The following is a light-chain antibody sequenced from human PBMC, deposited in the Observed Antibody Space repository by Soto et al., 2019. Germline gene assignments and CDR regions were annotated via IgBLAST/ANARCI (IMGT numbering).Light chain of an antibody. Sequence: IMMTQSAVTLSVSPRERTTLSCRASQSVSSNLAWYQQIRGQAPRVRIYGAPTRATGIPARFSGSESGTEFALTIFGVQSEDFACYYCQESTSLPSTF. CDR3: QESTSLPST. J-gene: IGKJ5*01. V-gene: IGKV3-15*01. CDR2: GAP. CDR1: QSVSSN.